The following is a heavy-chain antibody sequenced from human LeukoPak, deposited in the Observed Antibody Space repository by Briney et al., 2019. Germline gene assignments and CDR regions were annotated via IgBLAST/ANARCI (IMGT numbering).Heavy chain of an antibody. CDR2: INPNSGGT. CDR3: ARGAVDGDYVLNYFDY. J-gene: IGHJ4*02. D-gene: IGHD4-17*01. V-gene: IGHV1-2*04. Sequence: ASVNVSCKASGYTFTGYYMHWVRQAPGQGLEWMGWINPNSGGTNYAQKFQGWVTMTRDTSISTAYMELSRLRSDDTAVYYCARGAVDGDYVLNYFDYWGQGTLVTVSS. CDR1: GYTFTGYY.